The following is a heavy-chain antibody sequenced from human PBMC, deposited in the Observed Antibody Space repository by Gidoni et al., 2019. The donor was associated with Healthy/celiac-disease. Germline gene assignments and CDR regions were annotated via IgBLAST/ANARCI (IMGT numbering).Heavy chain of an antibody. J-gene: IGHJ3*02. V-gene: IGHV5-10-1*03. Sequence: EVQLVQSGAEVKKPGESLRISCKGSGYSFTSYWISWVRQMPGKGLEWMGRIDPSDSYTNYSPSFQGHVTSSADKSISTAYLQWSSLKASDTAMYYCARLYGDKYYYDSSGYYYSDAFDIWGQGTMVTVSS. D-gene: IGHD3-22*01. CDR2: IDPSDSYT. CDR3: ARLYGDKYYYDSSGYYYSDAFDI. CDR1: GYSFTSYW.